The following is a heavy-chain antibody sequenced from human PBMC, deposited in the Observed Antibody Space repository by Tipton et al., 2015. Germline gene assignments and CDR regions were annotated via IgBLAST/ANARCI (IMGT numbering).Heavy chain of an antibody. V-gene: IGHV3-7*01. CDR2: IKHGGTEK. Sequence: GSLRLSCEASGFTFSSYWMSWVRRAPGQGLEWVGQIKHGGTEKWYLDSMEGRFTISRDNAKNSLYLQMTSLRVDDTAVYYCARDVNGGYFDMWGQGTTVTVSP. CDR3: ARDVNGGYFDM. J-gene: IGHJ3*02. CDR1: GFTFSSYW. D-gene: IGHD2/OR15-2a*01.